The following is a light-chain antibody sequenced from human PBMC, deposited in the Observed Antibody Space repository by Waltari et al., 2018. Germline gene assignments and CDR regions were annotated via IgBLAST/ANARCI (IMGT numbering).Light chain of an antibody. Sequence: EVVMTQSPATLSVSPGERVSLSCRASQSAKTSLAWYQQTPGQAPRLLILRASTRAAGVPDRFSGSGSGTEFTLTISSLQSEDSAIYYCQQYNIWPWTFGPGTNVDIK. V-gene: IGKV3D-15*01. CDR2: RAS. CDR3: QQYNIWPWT. CDR1: QSAKTS. J-gene: IGKJ1*01.